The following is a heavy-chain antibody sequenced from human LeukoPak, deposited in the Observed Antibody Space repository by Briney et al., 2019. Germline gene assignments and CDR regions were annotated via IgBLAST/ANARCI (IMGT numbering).Heavy chain of an antibody. Sequence: PGRSLRLSCAASGFTFSSYGMHWVRRAPGKGLEWVAVIWYDGSNKYYADSVKGRFTISRDNSKNTLYLQMNSLRAEDTAVYYCARGDYGDPFDYWGQGTLVTVSS. V-gene: IGHV3-33*01. D-gene: IGHD4-17*01. CDR2: IWYDGSNK. CDR1: GFTFSSYG. CDR3: ARGDYGDPFDY. J-gene: IGHJ4*02.